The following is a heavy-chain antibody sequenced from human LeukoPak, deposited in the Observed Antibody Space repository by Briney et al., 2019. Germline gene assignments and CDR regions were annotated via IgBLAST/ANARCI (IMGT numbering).Heavy chain of an antibody. Sequence: GGSLRLSCAASGFTFSSYAMHWVRQAPGKGLEWVAVISYDGSNKYYADSVKGRFTISRYNSKNTLYLQMNSLRAEDTAVYYCARGGSPSPGYSSGRYYFDYWGQGTLVTVSS. CDR2: ISYDGSNK. D-gene: IGHD6-19*01. CDR3: ARGGSPSPGYSSGRYYFDY. J-gene: IGHJ4*02. V-gene: IGHV3-30-3*01. CDR1: GFTFSSYA.